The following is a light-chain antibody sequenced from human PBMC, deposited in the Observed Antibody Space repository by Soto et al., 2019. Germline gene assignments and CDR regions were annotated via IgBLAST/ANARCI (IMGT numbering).Light chain of an antibody. CDR1: QRISTW. V-gene: IGKV1-5*01. CDR3: QQYNSYSPLT. CDR2: DAS. J-gene: IGKJ4*01. Sequence: DIQMTQSPSTLSASVGDGVTITCRASQRISTWWAWYQQKPGKAPKLLISDASSLETGVPSRFSGSGSGTEFTLTISSLQADDFATYHCQQYNSYSPLTFGGGTKVDI.